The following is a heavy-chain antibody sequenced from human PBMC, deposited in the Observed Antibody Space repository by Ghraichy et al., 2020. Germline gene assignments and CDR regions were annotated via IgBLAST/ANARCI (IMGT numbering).Heavy chain of an antibody. CDR2: MNPNSGNT. J-gene: IGHJ4*02. V-gene: IGHV1-8*01. CDR1: GYTFTSYD. Sequence: ASVKVSCKASGYTFTSYDINWVRQATGQGLEWMGWMNPNSGNTGYAQKFQGRVTMTRNTSISTAYMELSSLRSEDTAVYYCACRLSNYYGSGSYYNRGDYWGQGTLVTVSS. CDR3: ACRLSNYYGSGSYYNRGDY. D-gene: IGHD3-10*01.